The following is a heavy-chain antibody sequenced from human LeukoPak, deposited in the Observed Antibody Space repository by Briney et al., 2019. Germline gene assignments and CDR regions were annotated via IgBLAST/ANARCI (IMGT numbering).Heavy chain of an antibody. V-gene: IGHV1-2*02. J-gene: IGHJ4*02. Sequence: ASVKVSCKASGYTFTGYYMHWVRQAPGQGLEWMGWINPNSGGTNYAQKFQGRVTMTRDTSISTAYMELSRLRSDDTAVYYCARASRSRWTWSSNRPGYYFDYWGQGTLVTVSS. CDR3: ARASRSRWTWSSNRPGYYFDY. D-gene: IGHD2/OR15-2a*01. CDR1: GYTFTGYY. CDR2: INPNSGGT.